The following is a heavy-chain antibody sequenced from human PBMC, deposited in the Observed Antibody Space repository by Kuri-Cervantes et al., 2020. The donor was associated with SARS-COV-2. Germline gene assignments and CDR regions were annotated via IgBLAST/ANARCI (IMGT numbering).Heavy chain of an antibody. J-gene: IGHJ4*02. CDR2: ISYDGSNK. Sequence: SCAASGFTFSSYAMHWVRQAPGKGLEWVAVISYDGSNKYYADSVKGRFTISRDNSKNTLYLQMNSLRAEDTAVYYCAVGDYGGNYPLGSHWGQGTLVTVSS. D-gene: IGHD4-23*01. V-gene: IGHV3-30-3*01. CDR1: GFTFSSYA. CDR3: AVGDYGGNYPLGSH.